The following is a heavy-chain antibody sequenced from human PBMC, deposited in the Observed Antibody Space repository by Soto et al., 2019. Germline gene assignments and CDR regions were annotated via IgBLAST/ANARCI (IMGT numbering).Heavy chain of an antibody. V-gene: IGHV1-2*02. CDR1: GYTFTGHY. Sequence: QVQLVQSGAEVKKPGASVKVSCKASGYTFTGHYIHWVRQAPEQGPEWMGEIGPESGATRYAQRFQGRVTMTMDMSITTVYMELNNLSPDATAVYYCGRGRSGQIVVFYWGQGTPVTVSS. CDR2: IGPESGAT. CDR3: GRGRSGQIVVFY. J-gene: IGHJ4*02. D-gene: IGHD1-26*01.